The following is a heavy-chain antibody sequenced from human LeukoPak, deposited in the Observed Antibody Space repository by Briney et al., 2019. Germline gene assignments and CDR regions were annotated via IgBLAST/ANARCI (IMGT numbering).Heavy chain of an antibody. CDR3: ARYXDSSGYYLDHLVYFDY. D-gene: IGHD3-22*01. CDR2: ISAYNGNT. Sequence: TFTSXYMHWVRQAPGQGLEWMGWISAYNGNTNYAQKLQGRVTMTTDTSTSTAYMELRSLRSDDTAVYYCARYXDSSGYYLDHLVYFDYWGQGTLVTVSS. V-gene: IGHV1-18*04. J-gene: IGHJ4*02. CDR1: TFTSXY.